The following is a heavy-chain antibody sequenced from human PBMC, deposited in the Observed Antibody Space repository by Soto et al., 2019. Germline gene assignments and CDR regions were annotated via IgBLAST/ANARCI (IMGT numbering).Heavy chain of an antibody. CDR2: INTVSGKT. D-gene: IGHD3-3*02. V-gene: IGHV1-3*04. CDR1: GYVFTRHG. J-gene: IGHJ4*02. CDR3: GVWAGDIDFNSMFQGPLDY. Sequence: GASVKVSCKASGYVFTRHGINWVRQAPGQRLEWMGWINTVSGKTEYSQTFQGRVTITRDTSATTAYMELSSLTSEDTALYYCGVWAGDIDFNSMFQGPLDYWGQGTRVTVS.